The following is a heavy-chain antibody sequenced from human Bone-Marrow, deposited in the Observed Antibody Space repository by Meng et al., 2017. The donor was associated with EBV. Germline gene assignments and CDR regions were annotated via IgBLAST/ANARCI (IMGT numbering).Heavy chain of an antibody. V-gene: IGHV1-69*01. Sequence: QGQLLQSGGEVKKPGASVKVSCRTSGGTFRSDAVSWVRQAPGQGLEWMGGLIPMVGAPHYAQKFQGRVTIIADESTSTHSMELNSLRSEDTAMYYCASESGRGFTPDYWGQGTLVTVFS. CDR1: GGTFRSDA. D-gene: IGHD3-10*01. CDR3: ASESGRGFTPDY. CDR2: LIPMVGAP. J-gene: IGHJ4*02.